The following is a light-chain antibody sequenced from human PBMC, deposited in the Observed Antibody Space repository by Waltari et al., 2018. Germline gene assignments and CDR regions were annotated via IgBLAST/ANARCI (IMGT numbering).Light chain of an antibody. CDR2: DVT. CDR3: CSYIGTHTNWV. Sequence: QSALTQPCSVSGSPGQSVTISCTGISSEVGDFNFVSWYQQHPGEAPKLMIYDVTKRPSGVPDRLSGSKSGNTASLTISGLQAEDEANYYCCSYIGTHTNWVFGGGTKLTVL. CDR1: SSEVGDFNF. V-gene: IGLV2-11*01. J-gene: IGLJ3*02.